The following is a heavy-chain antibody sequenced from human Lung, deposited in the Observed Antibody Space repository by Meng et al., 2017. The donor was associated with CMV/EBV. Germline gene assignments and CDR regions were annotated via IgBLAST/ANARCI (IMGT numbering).Heavy chain of an antibody. CDR1: GYHSTSHA. Sequence: HLLYFRSRLQKPGDPVAVSSYASGYHSTSHAIICVRQTPGQGLEWMGWIITATGVATYAQAFTRRFAFSLDPSVRTTHLKISSLKAEDNTIYFCARWHGRDRNFDYWGQGTLVTVSS. V-gene: IGHV7-4-1*02. CDR3: ARWHGRDRNFDY. J-gene: IGHJ4*02. CDR2: IITATGVA. D-gene: IGHD2-15*01.